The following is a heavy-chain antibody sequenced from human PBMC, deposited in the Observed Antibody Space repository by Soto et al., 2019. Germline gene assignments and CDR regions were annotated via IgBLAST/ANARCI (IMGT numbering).Heavy chain of an antibody. V-gene: IGHV3-23*01. CDR3: AKSTRSIGIDSSSWYTFDY. J-gene: IGHJ4*02. CDR2: ISGSGGST. CDR1: GFTFSSYA. D-gene: IGHD6-13*01. Sequence: PGGSLRLSCTASGFTFSSYAMSWVRQAPGKGLEWVSAISGSGGSTYYADSVKGRFTISRDNSKNTLYLQMNSLRAEDTAVYYCAKSTRSIGIDSSSWYTFDYWGQGTLVTVSS.